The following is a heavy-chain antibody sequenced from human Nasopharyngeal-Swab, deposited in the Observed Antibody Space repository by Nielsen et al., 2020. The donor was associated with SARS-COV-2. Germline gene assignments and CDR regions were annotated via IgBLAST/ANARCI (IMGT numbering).Heavy chain of an antibody. CDR2: ISYDGSNK. CDR3: ARKRPGVGEGSYYFDY. D-gene: IGHD1-26*01. V-gene: IGHV3-30*03. J-gene: IGHJ4*02. CDR1: GSTFSSYG. Sequence: GGSLRLSCAASGSTFSSYGMHWVRQAPGKGLEWVAVISYDGSNKYYADSVKGRFTISRDNSKNTLYLQMNSLRAEDTAVYYCARKRPGVGEGSYYFDYWGQGTLVTVSS.